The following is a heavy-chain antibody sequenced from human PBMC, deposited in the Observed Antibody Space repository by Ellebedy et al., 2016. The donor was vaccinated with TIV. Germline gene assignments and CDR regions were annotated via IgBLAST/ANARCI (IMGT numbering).Heavy chain of an antibody. CDR3: ARSPSRGYYPYYFDY. CDR2: ISFDGINK. V-gene: IGHV3-30-3*01. J-gene: IGHJ4*02. CDR1: GFTFDRHA. D-gene: IGHD3-22*01. Sequence: GGSLRLSCAASGFTFDRHAMFWVRQAPGKGLESVAVISFDGINKYYADSVKGRFTISRDDSKTTLYLETNSLRSEDTAVYYCARSPSRGYYPYYFDYWGQGILVTVSS.